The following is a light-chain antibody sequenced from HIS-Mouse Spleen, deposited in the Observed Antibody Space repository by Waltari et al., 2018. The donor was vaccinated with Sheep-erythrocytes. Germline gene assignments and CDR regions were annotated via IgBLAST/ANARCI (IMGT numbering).Light chain of an antibody. CDR1: QDISND. Sequence: DIQMTQSPSSLSASVGDRVTITCQASQDISNDLNWYQQKTGKAPKLLIYDASNLETGVPSRFSGSGSGTDFTFTISSLQPEDIATYYCQQYDNLVTFGPGTKVDIK. CDR2: DAS. V-gene: IGKV1-33*01. CDR3: QQYDNLVT. J-gene: IGKJ3*01.